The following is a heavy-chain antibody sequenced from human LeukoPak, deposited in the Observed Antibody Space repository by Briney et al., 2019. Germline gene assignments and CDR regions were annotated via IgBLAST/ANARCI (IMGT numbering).Heavy chain of an antibody. D-gene: IGHD2-15*01. J-gene: IGHJ6*03. V-gene: IGHV4-39*01. CDR3: ARAGSGLYYYYYYYMDV. CDR1: GGSISSSSYY. Sequence: SETLSLTCTVSGGSISSSSYYWGWIRQPPGKGLEWIGSIYYSGSTHYNPSLKSRVTISVDTSKNQFSLKLSSVTAADTAVYYCARAGSGLYYYYYYYMDVWGKGTTVTVSS. CDR2: IYYSGST.